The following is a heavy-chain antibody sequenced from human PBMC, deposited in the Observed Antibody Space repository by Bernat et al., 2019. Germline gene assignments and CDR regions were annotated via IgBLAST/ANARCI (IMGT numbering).Heavy chain of an antibody. D-gene: IGHD3-22*01. J-gene: IGHJ4*02. V-gene: IGHV3-33*01. CDR2: IWYDGSNK. Sequence: QVQLVESGGGVVQPGRSLRLSCAASGFTFSSYGMHWVRQAPGKGLEWVAVIWYDGSNKYYADSVKGRFTISRDNSKNTLYLQMNSLRAEDTAVYYCARDPSDYYDSNGVDYWGQGTLVTVSS. CDR3: ARDPSDYYDSNGVDY. CDR1: GFTFSSYG.